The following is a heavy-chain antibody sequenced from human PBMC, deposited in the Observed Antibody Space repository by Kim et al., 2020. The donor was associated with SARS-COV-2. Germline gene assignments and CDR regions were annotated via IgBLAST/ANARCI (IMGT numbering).Heavy chain of an antibody. Sequence: FQGRVTITADESTSTAYMELSSLRSEDTAVYYCARDDYYDSSGYSYYFDYWGQGTLVTVSS. J-gene: IGHJ4*02. V-gene: IGHV1-69*01. CDR3: ARDDYYDSSGYSYYFDY. D-gene: IGHD3-22*01.